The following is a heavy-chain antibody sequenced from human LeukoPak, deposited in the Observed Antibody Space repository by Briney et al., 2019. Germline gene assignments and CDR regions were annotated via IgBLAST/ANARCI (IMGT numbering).Heavy chain of an antibody. D-gene: IGHD6-19*01. Sequence: GGSLRLSCAASGFTFSSYGMHWVRQAPGKRLEWVAVIWYDGINKYYADSVKGRFTSSRDNSKNTLYLQMNSLRAEDTAVYYCASIAVAGTFDYWGQGTLVTVSS. J-gene: IGHJ4*02. CDR1: GFTFSSYG. V-gene: IGHV3-33*01. CDR2: IWYDGINK. CDR3: ASIAVAGTFDY.